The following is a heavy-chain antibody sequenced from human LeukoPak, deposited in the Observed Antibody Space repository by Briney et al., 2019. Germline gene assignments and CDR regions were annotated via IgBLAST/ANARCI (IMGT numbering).Heavy chain of an antibody. CDR3: AKDPGYGVLYYFDY. Sequence: GGSLRLFCAASGFTFRSYAMSWVRQAPGKGLEWVSAITGSGGATYYADSVKGRFTISRDNSKNTLYLQMNSLRAEDTAVYYCAKDPGYGVLYYFDYWGQGTLVTVSS. J-gene: IGHJ4*02. V-gene: IGHV3-23*01. CDR1: GFTFRSYA. D-gene: IGHD4-17*01. CDR2: ITGSGGAT.